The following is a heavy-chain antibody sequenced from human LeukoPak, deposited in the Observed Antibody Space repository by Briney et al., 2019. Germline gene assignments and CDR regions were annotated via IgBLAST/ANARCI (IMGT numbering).Heavy chain of an antibody. Sequence: GGSLRLSCAASGFTFSSYWMHWVRQAPGKRLVWVSRINSDGSSTSYADSVKGRFTISRDNAKNTLYLQMNSLRAEDTAVYYCARAGISGNAYWGQGTLVTVSS. CDR1: GFTFSSYW. CDR2: INSDGSST. D-gene: IGHD3-10*01. V-gene: IGHV3-74*01. CDR3: ARAGISGNAY. J-gene: IGHJ4*02.